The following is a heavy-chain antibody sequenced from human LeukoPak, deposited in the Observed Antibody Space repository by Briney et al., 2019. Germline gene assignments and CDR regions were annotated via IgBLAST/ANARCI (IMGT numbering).Heavy chain of an antibody. Sequence: SETLSLTCTVSGGSISSSSYYWGWIRQPPGKGLEWIGSIYYSGSTYYNPSLKSRVTISVDTSKNQFSLKLSSVTAADTAVYYCAREGRWLAAFDIWGQGTMVTVSS. J-gene: IGHJ3*02. CDR2: IYYSGST. D-gene: IGHD5-24*01. CDR3: AREGRWLAAFDI. CDR1: GGSISSSSYY. V-gene: IGHV4-39*02.